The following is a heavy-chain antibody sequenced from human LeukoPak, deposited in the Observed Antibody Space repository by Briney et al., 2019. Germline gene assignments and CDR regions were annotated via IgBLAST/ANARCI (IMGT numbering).Heavy chain of an antibody. Sequence: PGGSLRLSCAASGFTFSSYGMSWVRQAPGKGLGWVSSITTSSTYIYYADSVKGRFTISRDNAKNSLYLQMNSLRAEDTAVYYCARDPTLRLGGAIDYWGQGTLVTVSS. V-gene: IGHV3-21*01. J-gene: IGHJ4*02. CDR2: ITTSSTYI. CDR1: GFTFSSYG. D-gene: IGHD3-16*01. CDR3: ARDPTLRLGGAIDY.